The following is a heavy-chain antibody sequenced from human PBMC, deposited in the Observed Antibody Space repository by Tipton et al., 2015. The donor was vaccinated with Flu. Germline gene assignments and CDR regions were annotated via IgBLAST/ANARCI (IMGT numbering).Heavy chain of an antibody. J-gene: IGHJ4*02. CDR2: IKQDGNEK. CDR1: EFTFSSYW. D-gene: IGHD6-6*01. CDR3: ARAAGSSSSY. V-gene: IGHV3-7*01. Sequence: SLRLSCAASEFTFSSYWMHWVRQAPGKGLEWVANIKQDGNEKYYVDSVKGRFTISRDNAKNSLYLQMNSLRAEDTAVYYCARAAGSSSSYWGQGTLVTVSS.